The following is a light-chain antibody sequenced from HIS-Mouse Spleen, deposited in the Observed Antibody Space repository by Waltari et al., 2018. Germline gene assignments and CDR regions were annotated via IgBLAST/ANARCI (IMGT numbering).Light chain of an antibody. CDR1: SSDVGSYNL. CDR2: EGS. Sequence: QSALTQPASVSGSPGQSIPISCTGTSSDVGSYNLVSWYQQPPGKAPKLMIYEGSKRPSGVSNRFSGSKSGNTASLTISGLQAEDEADYYCCSYAGSSTYVFGTGTKVTVL. CDR3: CSYAGSSTYV. V-gene: IGLV2-23*01. J-gene: IGLJ1*01.